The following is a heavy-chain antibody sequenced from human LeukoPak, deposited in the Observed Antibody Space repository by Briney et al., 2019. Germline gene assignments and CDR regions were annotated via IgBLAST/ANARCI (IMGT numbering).Heavy chain of an antibody. Sequence: SETLSLTCAVSGDSIRSGAYSWTWIRQPPGKGLEWIVYTFYSGSTYYNPSLKSRVTISVDTSKNQFSLKLSSVTAADTAVYYCARVGSPYSSSWYDYWGQGTLVTVSS. D-gene: IGHD6-13*01. V-gene: IGHV4-30-4*07. CDR2: TFYSGST. CDR1: GDSIRSGAYS. CDR3: ARVGSPYSSSWYDY. J-gene: IGHJ4*02.